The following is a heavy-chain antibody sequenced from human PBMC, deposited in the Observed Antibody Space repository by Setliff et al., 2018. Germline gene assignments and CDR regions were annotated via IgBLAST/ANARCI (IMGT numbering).Heavy chain of an antibody. CDR1: GGTFINYA. J-gene: IGHJ4*02. CDR3: ARVSRTIVAARGFDY. D-gene: IGHD1-26*01. V-gene: IGHV1-69*13. Sequence: ASVKVSCKASGGTFINYAISWVRQAPGQGLEWMGGIIPIFGTANYAQKFQGRVTITADESTSTAYMELSSLRSEDTAVYYCARVSRTIVAARGFDYWGQGTLGTVS. CDR2: IIPIFGTA.